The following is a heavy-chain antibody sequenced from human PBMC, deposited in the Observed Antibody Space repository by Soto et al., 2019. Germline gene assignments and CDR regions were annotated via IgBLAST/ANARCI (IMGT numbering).Heavy chain of an antibody. D-gene: IGHD5-12*01. Sequence: EVQLVESGGGLVQPGGSLRLSGAASGFTFSSYWMSWVRKAPGKGLEWVANIKQDGSEKYYVDSVKGRFTISRDNAKNSLYLQMNSLRAEDTAVYYCAREGYSGYVVSYYYYGMDVWGQGTTVTVSS. V-gene: IGHV3-7*01. CDR3: AREGYSGYVVSYYYYGMDV. CDR1: GFTFSSYW. CDR2: IKQDGSEK. J-gene: IGHJ6*02.